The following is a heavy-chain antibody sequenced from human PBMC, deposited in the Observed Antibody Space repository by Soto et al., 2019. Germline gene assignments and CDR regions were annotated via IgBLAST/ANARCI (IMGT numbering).Heavy chain of an antibody. Sequence: GWSRRLACATSVFMFNDYAMYWVRQAPGQGLEWVAMISSDGNHQFYVDNVRGRFTVSRDNSKNTLNLQMNSLRPEDTAVYYCSRGTYYPQSSGLHADYWGPGTVVTVSS. V-gene: IGHV3-30*03. CDR1: VFMFNDYA. CDR2: ISSDGNHQ. CDR3: SRGTYYPQSSGLHADY. J-gene: IGHJ4*02. D-gene: IGHD3-22*01.